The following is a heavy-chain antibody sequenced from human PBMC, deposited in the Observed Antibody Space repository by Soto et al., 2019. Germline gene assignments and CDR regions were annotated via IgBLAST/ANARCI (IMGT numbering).Heavy chain of an antibody. V-gene: IGHV3-23*01. CDR2: ISGSGGRT. CDR3: ANLYGPDAFGI. D-gene: IGHD3-10*01. CDR1: GFTFSSYA. J-gene: IGHJ3*02. Sequence: GGSLRLSCAASGFTFSSYAMSWVRQAPGKGLEWVSAISGSGGRTYYADSVKGRFTISRDNSKNTLYLQMNSLRAEDTAVYYCANLYGPDAFGIWGQGTMVTVSS.